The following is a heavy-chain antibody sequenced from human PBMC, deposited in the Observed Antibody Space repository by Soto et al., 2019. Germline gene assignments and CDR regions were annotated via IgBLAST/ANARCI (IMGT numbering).Heavy chain of an antibody. D-gene: IGHD3-22*01. CDR3: ARAGHYYDSSGHRGFDY. J-gene: IGHJ4*02. CDR1: GGTFSSYA. Sequence: SVKVSCKASGGTFSSYAISWVRQAPGQGLEWMGGIIPIFGTANYAQKFQGRVAITADESTSTACMELSSLRSEDTAVYYCARAGHYYDSSGHRGFDYWGQGTLVTVSS. V-gene: IGHV1-69*13. CDR2: IIPIFGTA.